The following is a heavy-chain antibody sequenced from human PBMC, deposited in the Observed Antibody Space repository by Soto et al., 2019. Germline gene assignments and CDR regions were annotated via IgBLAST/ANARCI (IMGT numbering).Heavy chain of an antibody. Sequence: SETLSLTCTVSGGSISSYYWSWIRQPPGKGLEWIGYIYYSGSTNYNPSLKRRVTISVDTSKNQFSMKLSSVTAADTAVYYCGRVPIFGVVRSYGMDVWRQGTTVTVS. V-gene: IGHV4-59*01. J-gene: IGHJ6*02. CDR1: GGSISSYY. CDR3: GRVPIFGVVRSYGMDV. CDR2: IYYSGST. D-gene: IGHD3-3*01.